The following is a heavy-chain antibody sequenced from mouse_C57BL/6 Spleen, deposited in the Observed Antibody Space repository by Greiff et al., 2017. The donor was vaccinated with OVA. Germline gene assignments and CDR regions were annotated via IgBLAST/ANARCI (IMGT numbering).Heavy chain of an antibody. V-gene: IGHV1-64*01. D-gene: IGHD2-3*01. J-gene: IGHJ2*01. CDR2: IHPNSGST. Sequence: QVHVKQPGAELVKPGASVKLSCKASGYTFTSYWMHWVKQRPGQGLEWIGMIHPNSGSTNYNEKFKSKATLTVDKSSSTAYMQLSSLTSEDSAVYYCAREREIYDGYFDYWGQGTTLTVSS. CDR3: AREREIYDGYFDY. CDR1: GYTFTSYW.